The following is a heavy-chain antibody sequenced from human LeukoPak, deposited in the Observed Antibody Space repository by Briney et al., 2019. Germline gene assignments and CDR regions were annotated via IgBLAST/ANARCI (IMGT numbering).Heavy chain of an antibody. CDR2: IYYTGST. CDR1: GDSLSTYY. CDR3: ARSKWGYAFDI. J-gene: IGHJ3*02. V-gene: IGHV4-59*01. D-gene: IGHD7-27*01. Sequence: PSETLSLTCTVSGDSLSTYYWTWIRQPPGKGLEWIGYIYYTGSTNYSPSLKSRVTTSLDTSKNQFSLRLSSVTAADTAVYYCARSKWGYAFDIWGQGTMVTVSS.